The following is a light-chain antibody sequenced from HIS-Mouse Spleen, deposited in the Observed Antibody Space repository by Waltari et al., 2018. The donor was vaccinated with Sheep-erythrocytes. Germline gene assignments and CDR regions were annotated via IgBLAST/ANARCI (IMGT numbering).Light chain of an antibody. J-gene: IGLJ3*02. CDR1: SDSIASNY. CDR2: EDN. Sequence: NFMLTQPHSVSESPGKTVTISCTRSSDSIASNYVQWYQQRPGSAPTTVSYEDNQRPPGVPDRFSGSIDSSSNSASLTISGLKTEDEADYYCQSYDSSNHGVFGGGTKLTVL. V-gene: IGLV6-57*04. CDR3: QSYDSSNHGV.